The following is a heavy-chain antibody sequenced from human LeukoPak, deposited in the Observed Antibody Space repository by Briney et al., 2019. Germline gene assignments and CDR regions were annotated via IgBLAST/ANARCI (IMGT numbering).Heavy chain of an antibody. J-gene: IGHJ4*02. CDR1: GYSFTSYW. Sequence: GESLKISCKGSGYSFTSYWIGWVRQMPGKGLEWMGIIYPGDSDTRYSPSFQGQVTISADKSISTAYLQWSSLKASDTAMYYCARRGRSSSSLYYFDYWGRETLVTVSS. CDR2: IYPGDSDT. D-gene: IGHD6-6*01. V-gene: IGHV5-51*01. CDR3: ARRGRSSSSLYYFDY.